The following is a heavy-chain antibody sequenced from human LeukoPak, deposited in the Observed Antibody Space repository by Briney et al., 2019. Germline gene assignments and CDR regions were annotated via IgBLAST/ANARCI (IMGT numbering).Heavy chain of an antibody. CDR3: TRHDRSDSSSSRAFDI. J-gene: IGHJ3*02. CDR2: IRSKANSYAT. Sequence: PGGSLRLSCAASGFTFSGSAMHWVRQASGKGLEWVGRIRSKANSYATAYAASVKGRFTISRDDSKNTAYLQMNSLKTEDTAVYYCTRHDRSDSSSSRAFDIWGQGTMVTVSS. V-gene: IGHV3-73*01. D-gene: IGHD6-6*01. CDR1: GFTFSGSA.